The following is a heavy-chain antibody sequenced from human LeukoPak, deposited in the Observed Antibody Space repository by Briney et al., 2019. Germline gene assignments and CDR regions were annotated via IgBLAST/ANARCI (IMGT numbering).Heavy chain of an antibody. V-gene: IGHV4-34*01. Sequence: SETLSLTCAVYGDSFSGYYWCWIRQPPGKGLGWVGEINLSGSTTYNPSLKSRVIISGYTSKNQYSLKLSSVTAADTAVYYCASRAYDYGSGRTYYYGMDVWGKGTTVTVSS. D-gene: IGHD3-10*01. CDR1: GDSFSGYY. CDR2: INLSGST. J-gene: IGHJ6*04. CDR3: ASRAYDYGSGRTYYYGMDV.